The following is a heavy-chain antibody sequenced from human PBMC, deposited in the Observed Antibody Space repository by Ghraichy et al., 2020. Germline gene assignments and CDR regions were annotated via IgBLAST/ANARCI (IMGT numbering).Heavy chain of an antibody. CDR1: CCSISRYC. V-gene: IGHV4-59*01. CDR3: ARTLTGIAVAGYGYFGL. Sequence: SETLSLTCTVSCCSISRYCGSWMGEPPGKGLQWIGYMYYSGSTNYFPSVKSRVTISVATSQNQFSLKLSYVTAADTAVYYCARTLTGIAVAGYGYFGLWGRGTVVTVTS. J-gene: IGHJ2*01. CDR2: MYYSGST. D-gene: IGHD6-19*01.